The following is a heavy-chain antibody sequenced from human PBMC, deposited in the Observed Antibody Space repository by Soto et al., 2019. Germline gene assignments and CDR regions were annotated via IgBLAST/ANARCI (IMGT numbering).Heavy chain of an antibody. CDR1: GYTFSGYY. J-gene: IGHJ6*02. D-gene: IGHD2-2*02. Sequence: WASVKASCKASGYTFSGYYIHWLRQAPGQGLEWMGWINPNSGGTNYAQKFQGRVTVTRDTPTSTAYMELSRLTSDDTAVYYCARSLTEGYCTITGCYTRPLYGMDVWGQGTTVTVSS. CDR2: INPNSGGT. CDR3: ARSLTEGYCTITGCYTRPLYGMDV. V-gene: IGHV1-2*02.